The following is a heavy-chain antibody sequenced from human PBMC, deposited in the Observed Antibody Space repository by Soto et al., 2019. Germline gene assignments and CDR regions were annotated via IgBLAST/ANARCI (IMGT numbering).Heavy chain of an antibody. J-gene: IGHJ4*02. CDR2: ISGDGSST. D-gene: IGHD3-9*01. CDR1: GFTFSSYA. V-gene: IGHV3-23*01. Sequence: GGSLRLSCAASGFTFSSYAMSWVRQAPGKGLEWVSAISGDGSSTYFADSGKGRFTISRDNSKNTLYLQMNSLRAEDTAVYYCAKDWEFDWPNYYFDYWGLGTLVTVSS. CDR3: AKDWEFDWPNYYFDY.